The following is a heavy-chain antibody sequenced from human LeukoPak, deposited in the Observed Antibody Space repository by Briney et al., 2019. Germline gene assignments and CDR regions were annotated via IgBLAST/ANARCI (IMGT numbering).Heavy chain of an antibody. V-gene: IGHV4-38-2*02. D-gene: IGHD3-3*01. Sequence: PSETLSLTCTVSGYSISSGYYWGWIRQPPGKGLEWIGSIYHSGSTYYNPSLKSRVTISVDTSKNQFSLKLSSVTAADTAVYYCASFPYYDFWSGYYGTTDVWGKGTTVTVSS. CDR1: GYSISSGYY. J-gene: IGHJ6*04. CDR3: ASFPYYDFWSGYYGTTDV. CDR2: IYHSGST.